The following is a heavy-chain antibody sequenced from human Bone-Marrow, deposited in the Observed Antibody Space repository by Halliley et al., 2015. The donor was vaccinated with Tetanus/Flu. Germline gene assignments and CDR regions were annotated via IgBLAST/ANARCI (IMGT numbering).Heavy chain of an antibody. CDR2: IYDSGSP. V-gene: IGHV4-59*01. J-gene: IGHJ5*02. D-gene: IGHD6-6*01. Sequence: EWVGCIYDSGSPMYPPSLKSRVPMSLDTSNNQFSLKLISVTTADTAVYYCARAGGFAARLWFDPWGQGILVTVSS. CDR3: ARAGGFAARLWFDP.